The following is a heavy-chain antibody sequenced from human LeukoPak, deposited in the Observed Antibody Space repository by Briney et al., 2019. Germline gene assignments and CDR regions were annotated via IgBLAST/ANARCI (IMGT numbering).Heavy chain of an antibody. CDR3: ARNLRRLDY. J-gene: IGHJ4*02. D-gene: IGHD4-17*01. V-gene: IGHV3-7*01. CDR2: IKQDGSEK. CDR1: GFTFSTYW. Sequence: GGSLRLSCAASGFTFSTYWMSWVRQAPGKGLELVANIKQDGSEKYYVDSVKGRFTISRDNAKNSLYLQVNSLRAEDTAVYYCARNLRRLDYWGQGTLVTVSS.